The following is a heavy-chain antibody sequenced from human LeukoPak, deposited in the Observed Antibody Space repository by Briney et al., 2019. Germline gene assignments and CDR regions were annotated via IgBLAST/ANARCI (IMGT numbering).Heavy chain of an antibody. D-gene: IGHD3-3*01. CDR1: GGSFSGYY. J-gene: IGHJ4*02. Sequence: SETLSLTCAVYGGSFSGYYWSWIRQPPGKGLEWIGEINHSGSTNYNPSLKSRVTISVDTSKSQFSLKLSSVTAADTAVYYCARTAYYDFWSGYSSYWGQGTLVTVSS. CDR2: INHSGST. CDR3: ARTAYYDFWSGYSSY. V-gene: IGHV4-34*01.